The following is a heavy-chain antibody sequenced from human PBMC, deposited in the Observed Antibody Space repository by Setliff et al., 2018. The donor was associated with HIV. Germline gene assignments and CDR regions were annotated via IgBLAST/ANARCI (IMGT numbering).Heavy chain of an antibody. CDR1: GYTYTDSR. CDR3: ARDPGRGSSLYYMDV. CDR2: INPSSGGS. Sequence: ASVKVSCKTSGYTYTDSRITWVRQAPGQGIEWLGWINPSSGGSVSAQKLQGRVTMTTDTSTSTAYMELRSLRSDDTAVYYCARDPGRGSSLYYMDVWGKGTTVTVSS. V-gene: IGHV1-18*01. D-gene: IGHD6-6*01. J-gene: IGHJ6*03.